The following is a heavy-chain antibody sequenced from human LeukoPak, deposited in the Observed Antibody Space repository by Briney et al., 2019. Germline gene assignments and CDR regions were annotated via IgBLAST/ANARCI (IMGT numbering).Heavy chain of an antibody. CDR2: INPNSGGT. J-gene: IGHJ4*02. V-gene: IGHV1-2*02. CDR3: ARATRNIAAAGTSVLNY. CDR1: GYSFTGYY. D-gene: IGHD6-13*01. Sequence: GASVKVSCKGSGYSFTGYYVHWVRQAPGQGIEWMGWINPNSGGTNYAQKFQGRVTMTRDTSISTAYMELSRLRSDDTAVYYCARATRNIAAAGTSVLNYWGQGTLVTVSS.